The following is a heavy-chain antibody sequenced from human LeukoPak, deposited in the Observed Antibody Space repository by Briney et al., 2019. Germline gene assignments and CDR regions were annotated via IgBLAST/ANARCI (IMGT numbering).Heavy chain of an antibody. CDR1: GFTFGDYA. CDR2: IRSKAYGGTT. Sequence: AGGSLRLSXTASGFTFGDYAMSWVRQAPGKGLEWVGFIRSKAYGGTTEYAASVKGRFTISRDDSKSIAYLQMDSLKTEDTAVYYCTRGSSSSWYPAAFDYWGQGTLVTVSS. D-gene: IGHD6-13*01. CDR3: TRGSSSSWYPAAFDY. J-gene: IGHJ4*02. V-gene: IGHV3-49*04.